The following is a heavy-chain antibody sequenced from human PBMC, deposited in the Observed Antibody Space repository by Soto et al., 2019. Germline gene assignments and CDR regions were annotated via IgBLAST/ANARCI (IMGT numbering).Heavy chain of an antibody. D-gene: IGHD5-18*01. CDR1: GFTFSSYA. V-gene: IGHV3-30-3*01. CDR3: ARAEYSYGYQAVTIDY. J-gene: IGHJ4*02. CDR2: ISYDGSNK. Sequence: GSLRLSCAASGFTFSSYAMHWVRQAPGKGLEWVAVISYDGSNKYYADSVKGRFTISRDNSKNTLYLQMNSLRAEDTAVYYCARAEYSYGYQAVTIDYWGQGTLVTVSS.